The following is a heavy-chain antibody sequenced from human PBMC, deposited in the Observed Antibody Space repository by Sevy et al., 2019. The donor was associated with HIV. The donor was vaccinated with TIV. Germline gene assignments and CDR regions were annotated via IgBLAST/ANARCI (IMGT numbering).Heavy chain of an antibody. CDR2: IKWNGGKT. CDR3: ARRYFDL. J-gene: IGHJ4*02. Sequence: GGSLRLSCSASGFAFDDYGMSWVRQVPGKGLEWVSSIKWNGGKTNYADFARGRFTISRDNAKNSLYLQMNNLRVEDTATYYCARRYFDLWGQGTLVTVSS. CDR1: GFAFDDYG. V-gene: IGHV3-20*04.